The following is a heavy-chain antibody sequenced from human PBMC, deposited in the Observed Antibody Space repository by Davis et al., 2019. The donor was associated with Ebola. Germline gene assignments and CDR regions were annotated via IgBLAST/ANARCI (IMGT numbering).Heavy chain of an antibody. CDR1: GFTFSSYS. CDR2: ISSSSSYI. J-gene: IGHJ4*02. CDR3: ARDLEIWNLLRGYSAGFDY. Sequence: PGGSLRLSCAASGFTFSSYSMNWVRQAPGKGLEWVSSISSSSSYIYYADSVKGRFTISRDNSKNTLYLQMSSLGAEDTAVYYCARDLEIWNLLRGYSAGFDYWGQGTLVTVSS. D-gene: IGHD5-18*01. V-gene: IGHV3-21*01.